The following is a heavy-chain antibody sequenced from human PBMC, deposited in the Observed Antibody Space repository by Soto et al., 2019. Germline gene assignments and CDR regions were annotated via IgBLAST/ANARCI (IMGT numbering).Heavy chain of an antibody. CDR2: IGTAADT. D-gene: IGHD3-10*01. Sequence: GGSLRLSCATSGFPFSNYDVYWVRQATGKRLEWVSAIGTAADTYYPGSVQGRFIISRENAKNSLYLQMNNLRAGDTAVYYCVRARGGEYFGEQLSWGQGTLVTVS. CDR1: GFPFSNYD. J-gene: IGHJ4*02. CDR3: VRARGGEYFGEQLS. V-gene: IGHV3-13*04.